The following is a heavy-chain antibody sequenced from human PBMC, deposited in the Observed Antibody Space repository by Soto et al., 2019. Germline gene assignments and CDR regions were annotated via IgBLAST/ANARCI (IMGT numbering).Heavy chain of an antibody. V-gene: IGHV1-69*08. CDR2: IIPILGIA. D-gene: IGHD3-22*01. CDR1: GGTFSSYT. CDR3: ARDKADYYDSSGYSGWFDP. J-gene: IGHJ5*02. Sequence: QVQLVQSGAEVKKPGSSVKVSCKASGGTFSSYTISWVRQAPGQGLEWMGRIIPILGIANYAQKFQGRVTIPADKSTSTAYMELSSLRSEDTAVYYCARDKADYYDSSGYSGWFDPWGQGTLVTVSS.